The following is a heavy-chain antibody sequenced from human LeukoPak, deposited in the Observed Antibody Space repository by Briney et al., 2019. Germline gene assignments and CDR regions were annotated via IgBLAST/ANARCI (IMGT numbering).Heavy chain of an antibody. D-gene: IGHD6-19*01. CDR1: GFTFGDYY. CDR2: ISTAGTYT. CDR3: ARAKQWLVTDP. J-gene: IGHJ5*02. V-gene: IGHV3-11*06. Sequence: GGSLRLSCAAPGFTFGDYYMNWIRQAPGKGLEWVSYISTAGTYTNYADSVKGRFTISRDNAKNSLYLQMNSLRAEDTAVYYCARAKQWLVTDPWGQGTLVTVSS.